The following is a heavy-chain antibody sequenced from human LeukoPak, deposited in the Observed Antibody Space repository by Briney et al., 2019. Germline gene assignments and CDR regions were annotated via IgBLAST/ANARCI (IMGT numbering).Heavy chain of an antibody. CDR1: GFTFSSSA. CDR2: ISGSGSST. V-gene: IGHV3-23*01. D-gene: IGHD3-22*01. Sequence: GGSLRLSCAASGFTFSSSAMSWVRQPPGKGLEWVSAISGSGSSTTYADSVKGRFTISRDNSKNTLYLQMNSLRAEDTAVYYCAKGFYDNSASGVFDIWGQGTMVTVSS. J-gene: IGHJ3*02. CDR3: AKGFYDNSASGVFDI.